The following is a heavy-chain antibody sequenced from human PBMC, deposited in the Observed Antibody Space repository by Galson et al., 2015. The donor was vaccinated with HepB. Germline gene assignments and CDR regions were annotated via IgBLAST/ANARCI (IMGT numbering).Heavy chain of an antibody. J-gene: IGHJ6*02. D-gene: IGHD3-10*01. Sequence: SLRLSCAASGFTLNNAWMSWVRQAPGKGLEWVGRIKSKTDGGTTDYAAPVKGKFIISRHDSYNTLCLQMNSLKTEDTAVYYCTTDVINRSQYYYYGMDVWGQGTTVTVSS. CDR2: IKSKTDGGTT. V-gene: IGHV3-15*01. CDR1: GFTLNNAW. CDR3: TTDVINRSQYYYYGMDV.